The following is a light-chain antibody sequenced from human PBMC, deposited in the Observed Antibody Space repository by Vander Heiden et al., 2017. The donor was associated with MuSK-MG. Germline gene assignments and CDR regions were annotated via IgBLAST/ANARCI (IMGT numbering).Light chain of an antibody. J-gene: IGKJ2*01. CDR3: QQYNNWPRT. V-gene: IGKV3-15*01. CDR1: PSVGSN. Sequence: EIVMTQSPATLSVSPGERVTFSCRASPSVGSNLAWYQQKPGQAPRLLIYGASSGATGVPARYSGGGSGTEFTLTISSLQSEDIAVSYCQQYNNWPRTFGPGTRMEIK. CDR2: GAS.